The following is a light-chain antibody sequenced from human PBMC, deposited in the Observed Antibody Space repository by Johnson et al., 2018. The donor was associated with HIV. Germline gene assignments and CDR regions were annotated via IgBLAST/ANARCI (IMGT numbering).Light chain of an antibody. CDR3: GAWDSSLSAYV. J-gene: IGLJ1*01. V-gene: IGLV1-51*01. CDR2: DND. Sequence: QSVLTQPPSVSAAPGQRVTISCSGSSSNIGNNYVSWYQHLPGTAPKLLIYDNDKRPSGIPDRFSGSRSGTSATLGITGLQPGDEADYYCGAWDSSLSAYVFGTGTKVTVL. CDR1: SSNIGNNY.